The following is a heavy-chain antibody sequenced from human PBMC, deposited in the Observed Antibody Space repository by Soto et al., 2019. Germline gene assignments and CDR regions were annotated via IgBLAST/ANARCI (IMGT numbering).Heavy chain of an antibody. CDR2: ISGSGSTT. J-gene: IGHJ4*02. CDR3: TVEGYSSSWYYN. CDR1: GFIFSNYA. D-gene: IGHD6-13*01. Sequence: GGSLRLSCSASGFIFSNYAMSGVRQAPGKGLEWVSAISGSGSTTYYADSVKGRFTISRDNSKNTVYLQMNSLRAEDTALYYCTVEGYSSSWYYNWGQGSLVTVSS. V-gene: IGHV3-23*01.